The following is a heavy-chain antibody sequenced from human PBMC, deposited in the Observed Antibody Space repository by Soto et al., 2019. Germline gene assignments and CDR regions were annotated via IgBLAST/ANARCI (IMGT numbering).Heavy chain of an antibody. V-gene: IGHV5-51*01. D-gene: IGHD3-10*01. Sequence: GESLKISCKGSGYSFTSYWIGWVRQMPGKGLEWMRIIYPGDSGTRYSPSFQGQATISADKSISTAYLQWSSLKASDTAMYYGAGGQYTMVRGPAVVLDVWGQGPTVPVS. J-gene: IGHJ6*02. CDR3: AGGQYTMVRGPAVVLDV. CDR1: GYSFTSYW. CDR2: IYPGDSGT.